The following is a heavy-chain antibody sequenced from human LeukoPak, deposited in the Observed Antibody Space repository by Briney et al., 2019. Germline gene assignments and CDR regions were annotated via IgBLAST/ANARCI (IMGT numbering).Heavy chain of an antibody. Sequence: GASVKVSCKASGYTFTGYYMHWVRQAPGQGLEWMGWINPNSGGTNYAQKFQGWVTMTRDTSISTAYMELSRLRSDDTAVYYCARARIYSSAWYDYWGQGTLVTVSS. CDR3: ARARIYSSAWYDY. V-gene: IGHV1-2*04. CDR1: GYTFTGYY. CDR2: INPNSGGT. D-gene: IGHD6-19*01. J-gene: IGHJ4*02.